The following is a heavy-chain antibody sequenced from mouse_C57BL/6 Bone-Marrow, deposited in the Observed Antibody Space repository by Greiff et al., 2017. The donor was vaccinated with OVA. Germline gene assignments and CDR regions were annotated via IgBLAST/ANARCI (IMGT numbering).Heavy chain of an antibody. D-gene: IGHD1-1*01. J-gene: IGHJ4*01. CDR1: GYSITSGYY. CDR2: ISYDGSN. V-gene: IGHV3-6*01. CDR3: ARDITTVMDY. Sequence: EVQLQESGPGLVKPSQSLSLTCSVTGYSITSGYYWNWIRQFPGNKLEWMGYISYDGSNNYNPSLKNRISITRDTSKNQLFLKLNSVTTEDTATYYCARDITTVMDYWGQGTSVTVSS.